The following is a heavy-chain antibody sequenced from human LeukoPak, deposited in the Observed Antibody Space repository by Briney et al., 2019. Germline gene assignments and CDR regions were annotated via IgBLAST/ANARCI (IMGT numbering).Heavy chain of an antibody. CDR3: ARRPDPLRYPLKDAFDI. Sequence: QPSETLSLTCAVSGGSISSSNWWSWVRQPPGKGLEWIGEIYHSGSTNYNPSLKSRVTISVDTSKNQFSLKLSSVTAADTAVYYCARRPDPLRYPLKDAFDIWGQGTMVTVSS. J-gene: IGHJ3*02. V-gene: IGHV4-4*02. D-gene: IGHD3-9*01. CDR1: GGSISSSNW. CDR2: IYHSGST.